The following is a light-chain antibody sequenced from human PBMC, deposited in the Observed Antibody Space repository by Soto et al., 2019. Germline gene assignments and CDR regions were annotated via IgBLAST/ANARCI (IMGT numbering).Light chain of an antibody. CDR2: GAS. V-gene: IGKV3-20*01. CDR3: QQYMSSVT. Sequence: EIVLTQSPGSLSLSPGQRATLSCRASQSVGTTFFAWYQKKPGQAPMLLIDGASKRATGIPDRFSGSGSGTAFTLIISRLEPEDFAVYYYQQYMSSVTFGQGTKVEIK. CDR1: QSVGTTF. J-gene: IGKJ1*01.